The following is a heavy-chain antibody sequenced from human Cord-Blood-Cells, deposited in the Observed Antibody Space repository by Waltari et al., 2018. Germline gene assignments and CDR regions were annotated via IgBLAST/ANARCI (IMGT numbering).Heavy chain of an antibody. V-gene: IGHV4-34*01. D-gene: IGHD1-20*01. CDR1: GGSFSGYY. CDR2: ISHRGST. Sequence: VQLNQWGAGLLTPSENLSLTCAVYGGSFSGYYWSWPSQPPGKGLEWIGEISHRGSTNYNPSVKSRVTISVYTSNNQFSLKLSSVTAADTAVYYCARGLYNWNDAPFDYWGQGTLVTVSS. J-gene: IGHJ4*02. CDR3: ARGLYNWNDAPFDY.